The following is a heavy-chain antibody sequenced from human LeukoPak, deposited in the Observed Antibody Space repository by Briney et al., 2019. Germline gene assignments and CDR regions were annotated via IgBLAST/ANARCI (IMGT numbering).Heavy chain of an antibody. CDR1: GFAFDDYG. V-gene: IGHV3-20*04. Sequence: GGSLRLSCAASGFAFDDYGMSWVRQAPGKGLEWVSGINWNGGSRGYADSVKGRFTISRDNAKNSLYLQMNSLRAEDTALYYCARVKAHSYYYDSSGYYYDAFDIWGQGTMVTVSS. D-gene: IGHD3-22*01. CDR2: INWNGGSR. J-gene: IGHJ3*02. CDR3: ARVKAHSYYYDSSGYYYDAFDI.